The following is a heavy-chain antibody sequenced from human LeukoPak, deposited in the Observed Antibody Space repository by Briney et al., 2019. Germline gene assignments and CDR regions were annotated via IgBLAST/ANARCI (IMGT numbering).Heavy chain of an antibody. J-gene: IGHJ5*02. Sequence: ASVKVSCKASGYTFTNYGISSVRQAPGQGLEWMGWIGTYDGDTNFAQRVEGRVTLTIDTSTNTAYMELRSLRSDDTAMYYCARDYEGATRRDLFDPWGQGTLVTVSS. D-gene: IGHD1-26*01. CDR3: ARDYEGATRRDLFDP. CDR2: IGTYDGDT. CDR1: GYTFTNYG. V-gene: IGHV1-18*01.